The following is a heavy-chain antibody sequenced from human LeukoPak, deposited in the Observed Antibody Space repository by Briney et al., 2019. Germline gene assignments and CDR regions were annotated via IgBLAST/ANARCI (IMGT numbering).Heavy chain of an antibody. V-gene: IGHV1-69*05. J-gene: IGHJ5*02. D-gene: IGHD3-22*01. CDR3: ARHPSNYYDSSGYFGCFDP. CDR2: IIPIFGTA. CDR1: GYTFTSYG. Sequence: SVKVSCKASGYTFTSYGISWVRQAPGQGLEWMGGIIPIFGTANYAQKFQGRVTITTDESTSTAYMELSSLRSEDTAVYYCARHPSNYYDSSGYFGCFDPWGQGTLVTVSS.